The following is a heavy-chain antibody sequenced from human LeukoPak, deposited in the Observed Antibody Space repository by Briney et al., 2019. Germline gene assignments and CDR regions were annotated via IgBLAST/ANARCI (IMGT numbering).Heavy chain of an antibody. CDR3: ARPYGSGSYYRPLEGFDP. CDR1: GDSISSSSYY. D-gene: IGHD3-10*01. V-gene: IGHV4-39*07. CDR2: IHYSGST. Sequence: SETLSLTCTVSGDSISSSSYYWGWIRQPPGQGLQCIGSIHYSGSTNYNPSLKSRVTISVDTSKNQFSLKLSSVTAADTAVYYCARPYGSGSYYRPLEGFDPWGQGTLVTVSS. J-gene: IGHJ5*02.